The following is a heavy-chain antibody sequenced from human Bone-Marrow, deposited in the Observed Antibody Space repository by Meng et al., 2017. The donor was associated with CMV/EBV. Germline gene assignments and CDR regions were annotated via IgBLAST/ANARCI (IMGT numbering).Heavy chain of an antibody. Sequence: GSLRLSCTVSGYSISSGYYWGWIRQPPGKGLEWIGSIYYSGSTYYNPSLKSRVTISVDTSKNQFSLKLSSVTAADTAVYYCARPVIYDFWSGYPDGMDVWGQGTTVTVSS. CDR1: GYSISSGYY. V-gene: IGHV4-38-2*02. J-gene: IGHJ6*02. CDR2: IYYSGST. CDR3: ARPVIYDFWSGYPDGMDV. D-gene: IGHD3-3*01.